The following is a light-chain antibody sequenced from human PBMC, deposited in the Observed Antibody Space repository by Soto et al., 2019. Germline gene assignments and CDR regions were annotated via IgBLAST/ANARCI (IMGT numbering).Light chain of an antibody. V-gene: IGKV1-5*03. Sequence: DIQMTQSPSSLSASVEDRVIITCRASQTLSRWLAWYQQKPRKAPKLLIYKASTLKSGVPSRFNGSGTGTEFTLTISSLQPDDFATYYCQHYNSYSEAFGQGTKVDIK. J-gene: IGKJ1*01. CDR1: QTLSRW. CDR2: KAS. CDR3: QHYNSYSEA.